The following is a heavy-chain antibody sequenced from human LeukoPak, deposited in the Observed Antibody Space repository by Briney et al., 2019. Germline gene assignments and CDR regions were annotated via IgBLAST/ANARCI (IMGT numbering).Heavy chain of an antibody. V-gene: IGHV3-7*01. CDR3: ARDLNWETY. CDR2: IKTDGSLV. J-gene: IGHJ4*02. D-gene: IGHD7-27*01. Sequence: GGSLRLSCVASGFTVSNYHMTWARQAPAKGLEWVANIKTDGSLVYYVDSVKGRFTISRDNAKNSLYLQMNSLRAEDTAVYYCARDLNWETYWGQGTLVSVSS. CDR1: GFTVSNYH.